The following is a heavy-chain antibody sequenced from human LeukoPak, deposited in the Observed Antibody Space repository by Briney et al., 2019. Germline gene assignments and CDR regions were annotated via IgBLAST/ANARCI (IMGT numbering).Heavy chain of an antibody. V-gene: IGHV4-39*01. CDR3: ASHRGDNDSSGYYWFDP. CDR2: IYYSGST. J-gene: IGHJ5*02. D-gene: IGHD3-22*01. CDR1: GGSISSTTYY. Sequence: PSETLSLTCSVSGGSISSTTYYWAWIRQPPGTGLEWVGTIYYSGSTYYNPSLKSRVTISVDTSNNQFSPKLRSVTAADTAVYYCASHRGDNDSSGYYWFDPWSQGTLVTVSS.